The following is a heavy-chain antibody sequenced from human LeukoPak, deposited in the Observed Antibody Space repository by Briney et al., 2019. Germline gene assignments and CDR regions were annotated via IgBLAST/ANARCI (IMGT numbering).Heavy chain of an antibody. CDR3: ARSEGYCSSTSCYGSGHFDY. D-gene: IGHD2-2*01. CDR2: IKPSGGIT. CDR1: GYTFTSYY. J-gene: IGHJ4*02. V-gene: IGHV1-46*01. Sequence: ASVKVSCKASGYTFTSYYIHWVRQAPGQGLEWMGIIKPSGGITSYAQRFQGRVTLTRDTSTSTVYMELSSLRSDDTAVYYCARSEGYCSSTSCYGSGHFDYWGQGTLVTVSS.